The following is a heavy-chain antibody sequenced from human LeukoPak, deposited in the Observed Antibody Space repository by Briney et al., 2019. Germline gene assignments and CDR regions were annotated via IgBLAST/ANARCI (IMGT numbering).Heavy chain of an antibody. J-gene: IGHJ4*02. D-gene: IGHD4-17*01. CDR3: AREREGPYGYLDY. Sequence: PSYTLSLTCIVSGVLLRSASYYWSWIREPPGKGLEWIGRIFISGSTDYKSSLKSRVTISLDTSKNQFSLKLSSVTAADTAVYYCAREREGPYGYLDYWGQGTLVIVSS. CDR2: IFISGST. V-gene: IGHV4-61*02. CDR1: GVLLRSASYY.